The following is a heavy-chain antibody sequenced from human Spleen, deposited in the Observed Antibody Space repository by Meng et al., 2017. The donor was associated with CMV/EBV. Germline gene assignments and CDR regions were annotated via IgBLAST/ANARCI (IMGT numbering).Heavy chain of an antibody. Sequence: ISWVRQAPGQGLEWMGGIIPFLDTASYAQSFQGRVTITADKSTSTAYMELSSLRSEDTAVYYCARDEPYHSDFWSGPNQIYFYRMDVWGLGTTVTVSS. CDR2: IIPFLDTA. CDR3: ARDEPYHSDFWSGPNQIYFYRMDV. V-gene: IGHV1-69*06. J-gene: IGHJ6*02. D-gene: IGHD3-3*01.